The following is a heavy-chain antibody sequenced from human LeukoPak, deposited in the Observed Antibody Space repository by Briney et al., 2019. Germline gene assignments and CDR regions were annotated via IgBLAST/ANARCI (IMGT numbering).Heavy chain of an antibody. CDR1: GYTFTSYD. CDR3: ARRNTGVVDGLDC. V-gene: IGHV1-8*01. CDR2: MNPNSGNT. J-gene: IGHJ4*02. D-gene: IGHD5-18*01. Sequence: WASVKVSCKASGYTFTSYDINWVRQATGQGLEWMGWMNPNSGNTGYAQKFEGRVTMTRNTSISTPYMELSSLRSEDTAVFYCARRNTGVVDGLDCWVQGTLVGVSS.